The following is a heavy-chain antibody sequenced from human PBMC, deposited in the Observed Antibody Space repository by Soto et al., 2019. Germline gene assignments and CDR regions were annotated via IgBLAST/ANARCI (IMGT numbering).Heavy chain of an antibody. CDR1: GGTISSYY. V-gene: IGHV4-59*01. CDR2: IYYSGST. Sequence: QVQLHESGPGLVKPSETLSLTCTVSGGTISSYYWSWIRQPPGKGLECIGYIYYSGSTNYNPSLKSRVTISVDTSKNQFSLKLSSVTAADTAVYYCARRLYDFSATMDVWGQGTTVTVSS. J-gene: IGHJ6*02. CDR3: ARRLYDFSATMDV. D-gene: IGHD5-12*01.